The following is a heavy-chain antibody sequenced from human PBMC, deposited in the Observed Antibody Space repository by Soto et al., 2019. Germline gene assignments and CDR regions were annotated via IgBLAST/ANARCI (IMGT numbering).Heavy chain of an antibody. CDR3: AKGRYYYDSSGYYHY. CDR1: GFTFSSYA. J-gene: IGHJ4*02. Sequence: GGSLRLSCAASGFTFSSYAMSWVRQAPGKGLEWVSAISGSGGSTYYADSVKGRFTISRDNSKNTLYLQMNSLRAEDTAVYYCAKGRYYYDSSGYYHYWGQGTLVTVSS. D-gene: IGHD3-22*01. V-gene: IGHV3-23*01. CDR2: ISGSGGST.